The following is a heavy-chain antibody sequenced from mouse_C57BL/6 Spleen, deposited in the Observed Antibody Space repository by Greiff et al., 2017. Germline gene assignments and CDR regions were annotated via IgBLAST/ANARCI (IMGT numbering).Heavy chain of an antibody. V-gene: IGHV3-6*01. CDR1: GYSITSGYY. Sequence: DVQLQESGPGLVKPSQSLSLTCSVTGYSITSGYYWNWIRQFPGNKLEWMGYISYDGSNNYNPSLKNRISITRDTSKNQFFLKLNSVTTEDTATYYCARWGYGSSYFMDYWGQGTSVTVSS. CDR2: ISYDGSN. CDR3: ARWGYGSSYFMDY. D-gene: IGHD1-1*01. J-gene: IGHJ4*01.